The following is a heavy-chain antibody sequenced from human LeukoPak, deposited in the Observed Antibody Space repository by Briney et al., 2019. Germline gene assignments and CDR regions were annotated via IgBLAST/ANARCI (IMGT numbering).Heavy chain of an antibody. CDR3: AKDGRYYYDSSGYYYFDY. CDR1: GFTFSSYS. D-gene: IGHD3-22*01. CDR2: ISSSSSYI. V-gene: IGHV3-21*04. Sequence: GGSLRLSCAASGFTFSSYSMNWVRQAPGKGLEWVSSISSSSSYIYYADSVEGRFAISRDNAKNSLYLQMNSLRAEDTAVYYCAKDGRYYYDSSGYYYFDYWGQGTLVTVSS. J-gene: IGHJ4*02.